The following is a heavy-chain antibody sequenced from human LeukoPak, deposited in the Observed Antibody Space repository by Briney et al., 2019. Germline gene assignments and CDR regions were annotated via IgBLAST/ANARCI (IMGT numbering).Heavy chain of an antibody. CDR2: IHRTGST. J-gene: IGHJ4*02. V-gene: IGHV4-38-2*02. D-gene: IGHD1-1*01. CDR3: ARDRDLENFDY. CDR1: GYAISSGYH. Sequence: SETLSLTCSVSGYAISSGYHWGWIRQPPGKGREWVGSIHRTGSTYYNPSLKSRVTISVDTSKNQFSLSVRSVTAADSAVYYCARDRDLENFDYWGQGTLVTVSS.